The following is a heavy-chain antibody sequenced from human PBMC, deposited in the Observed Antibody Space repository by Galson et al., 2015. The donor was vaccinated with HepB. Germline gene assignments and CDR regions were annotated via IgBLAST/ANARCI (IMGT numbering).Heavy chain of an antibody. CDR2: ISGSGGST. CDR1: GFTFSSYA. D-gene: IGHD6-13*01. V-gene: IGHV3-23*01. Sequence: SLRLSCAASGFTFSSYAMSWVRQAPGKGLEWVSAISGSGGSTYYADSVKGRFTISRDNSKNTLYLQMNSLRAEDTAVYYCAKGVKSSWFLYYFDYWGQGTLVTVSS. J-gene: IGHJ4*02. CDR3: AKGVKSSWFLYYFDY.